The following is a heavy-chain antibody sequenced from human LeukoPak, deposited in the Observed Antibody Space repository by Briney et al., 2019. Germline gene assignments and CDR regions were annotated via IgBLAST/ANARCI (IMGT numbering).Heavy chain of an antibody. J-gene: IGHJ6*03. CDR1: GFTFSSYS. CDR3: ARESLGYCSGSTCYYFYMDF. Sequence: GGSLRLSCAASGFTFSSYSMNWVRQAPGKGLEWLSYISGISSTIYYADSVKGRFTISRDNAKNSLYLQMDSLRAEDTAVYYCARESLGYCSGSTCYYFYMDFWGKGTTVTVSS. V-gene: IGHV3-48*04. D-gene: IGHD2-15*01. CDR2: ISGISSTI.